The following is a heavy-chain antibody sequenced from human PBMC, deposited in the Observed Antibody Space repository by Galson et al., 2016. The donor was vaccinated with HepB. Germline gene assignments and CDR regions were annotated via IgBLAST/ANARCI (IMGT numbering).Heavy chain of an antibody. CDR3: ARRLRFSPLRGLNQAERDV. Sequence: SVKVSCKASGYIFTSYYMHWVRQAPGQGLEWMGIINPSGGSTSYAQKFQGRVTMTRDTSTSTVYMELSSLSSVTAADTAVYYCARRLRFSPLRGLNQAERDVWGQGATVIVSS. V-gene: IGHV1-46*01. CDR2: INPSGGST. D-gene: IGHD3-3*01. CDR1: GYIFTSYY. J-gene: IGHJ6*02.